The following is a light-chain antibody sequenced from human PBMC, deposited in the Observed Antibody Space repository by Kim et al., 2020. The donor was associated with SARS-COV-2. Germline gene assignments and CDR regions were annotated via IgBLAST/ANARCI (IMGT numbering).Light chain of an antibody. Sequence: QAGLTQPPSVSKGLRQTATLTCTGNSNIVGNQGAAWLQQHQGHPPKLLSYRNNNRPSGISERFSASRSGNTASLTITGLQPEDEADYYCSALDSSLSAHVVFGGGTKVTVL. V-gene: IGLV10-54*02. CDR1: SNIVGNQG. J-gene: IGLJ2*01. CDR3: SALDSSLSAHVV. CDR2: RNN.